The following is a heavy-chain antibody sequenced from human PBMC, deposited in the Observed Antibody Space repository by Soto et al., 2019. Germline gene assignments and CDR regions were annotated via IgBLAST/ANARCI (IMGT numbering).Heavy chain of an antibody. CDR1: GVTLSRGG. CDR2: ITSSGTTV. J-gene: IGHJ4*02. V-gene: IGHV3-48*02. CDR3: ARGSSNWAHYFDF. Sequence: GGARRLWWAGSGVTLSRGGLNWVRQAPGKGLEWVSYITSSGTTVYYADSVRGRFTISRDNAKNSLYLQMNSLRDDDTAVYYCARGSSNWAHYFDFWGQGT. D-gene: IGHD6-13*01.